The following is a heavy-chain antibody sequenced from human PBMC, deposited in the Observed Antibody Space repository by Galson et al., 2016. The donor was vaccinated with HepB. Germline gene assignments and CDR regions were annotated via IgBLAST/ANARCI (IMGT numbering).Heavy chain of an antibody. Sequence: SLRLSCAASGFTFSDHYMSWIRQAPGKGLEWVSYISTSSSYTNYADSVKGRFIISRDNAKNSMYLQMNSLRAEDTAVYYCARVSPTATYYDFWSGKYYYMDVWAKRPRSPSP. V-gene: IGHV3-11*06. CDR2: ISTSSSYT. CDR3: ARVSPTATYYDFWSGKYYYMDV. J-gene: IGHJ6*03. D-gene: IGHD3-3*01. CDR1: GFTFSDHY.